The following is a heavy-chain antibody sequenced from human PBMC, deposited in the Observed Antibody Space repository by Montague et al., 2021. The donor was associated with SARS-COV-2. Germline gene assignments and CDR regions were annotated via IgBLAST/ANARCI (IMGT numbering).Heavy chain of an antibody. CDR1: GASVGSSD. V-gene: IGHV4-59*02. J-gene: IGHJ5*02. Sequence: SETLSLTCTVSGASVGSSDWGWIRQSPGKGLEWIGFLYFSGSATTYNPSLKSRVTISIDTSKNQFSLNLSSVTAADTAVYFCARDQGLRGWFDPWGQGTLVAASS. CDR3: ARDQGLRGWFDP. CDR2: LYFSGSAT.